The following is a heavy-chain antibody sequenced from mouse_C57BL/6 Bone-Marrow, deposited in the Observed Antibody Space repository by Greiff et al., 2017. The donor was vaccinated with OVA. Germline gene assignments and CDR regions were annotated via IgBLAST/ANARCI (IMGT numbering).Heavy chain of an antibody. CDR3: ARSYYYGSSYKFAY. CDR2: ISSGGSYT. Sequence: EVKLMESGGDLVKPGGSLKLSCAASGFTFSSYGMSWVRQTPDKRLEWVATISSGGSYTYYPDSVKGRFTISRDNAKNTLYLQMSSLKSEDTAMYYCARSYYYGSSYKFAYWGQGTLVTVSA. J-gene: IGHJ3*01. D-gene: IGHD1-1*01. CDR1: GFTFSSYG. V-gene: IGHV5-6*01.